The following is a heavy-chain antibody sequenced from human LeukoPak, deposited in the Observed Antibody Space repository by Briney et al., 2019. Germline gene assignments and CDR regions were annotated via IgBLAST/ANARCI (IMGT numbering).Heavy chain of an antibody. CDR3: AKAYVARGAHGSYLDY. CDR1: ALTSINYA. D-gene: IGHD3-10*01. CDR2: ISVRGGNT. Sequence: GGSFRLSSSASALTSINYARGWFGRAPEKGPLWLSSISVRGGNTSYPGSVRGRFTISRDNSKNTLYMQMNSLTAEDTDVYYCAKAYVARGAHGSYLDYWGQGTLVTVS. V-gene: IGHV3-23*01. J-gene: IGHJ4*02.